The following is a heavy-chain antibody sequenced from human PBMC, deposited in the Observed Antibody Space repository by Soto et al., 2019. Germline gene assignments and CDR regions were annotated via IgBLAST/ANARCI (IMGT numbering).Heavy chain of an antibody. CDR3: AKVDVSTAGSFDY. CDR1: GFTFSRHG. J-gene: IGHJ4*02. CDR2: INPSGDST. D-gene: IGHD6-13*01. Sequence: PGGSLRFSCVASGFTFSRHGLSWVRQAPGKGLEWVSTINPSGDSTFYADSVKGRFTISRDNSKNTVYLQMNSLSVGDTAVYLCAKVDVSTAGSFDYWGQGALVTVSS. V-gene: IGHV3-23*01.